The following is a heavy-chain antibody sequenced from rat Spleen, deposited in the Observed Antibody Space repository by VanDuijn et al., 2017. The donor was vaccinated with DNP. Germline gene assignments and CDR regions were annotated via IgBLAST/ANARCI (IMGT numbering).Heavy chain of an antibody. V-gene: IGHV5-7*01. D-gene: IGHD1-3*01. J-gene: IGHJ4*01. CDR2: ISYDGSST. CDR1: GFTFSDYN. CDR3: ARQGPFLTTVAMDA. Sequence: EVQLVESGGGLVQPGRSLKLSCAASGFTFSDYNMAWVRQAPKKGLEWVATISYDGSSTYYRDSVKGRFTISRDNAKSTLYLQMDSLRSEDTATYYCARQGPFLTTVAMDAWGQGTSVTVSS.